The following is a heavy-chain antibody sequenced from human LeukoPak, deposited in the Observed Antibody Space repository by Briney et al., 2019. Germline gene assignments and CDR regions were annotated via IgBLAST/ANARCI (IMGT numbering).Heavy chain of an antibody. CDR1: GFTFSDYY. V-gene: IGHV3-11*06. CDR2: IGGSGSYT. D-gene: IGHD6-19*01. Sequence: EGSLRLSCAASGFTFSDYYMSWIRQAPGKGLEWVSYIGGSGSYTNYADSVKGRFTISRDNAKNSLYLQMNSLRAEDTAVYYCARDGYSSGWYIWGQGTMVTVSS. CDR3: ARDGYSSGWYI. J-gene: IGHJ3*02.